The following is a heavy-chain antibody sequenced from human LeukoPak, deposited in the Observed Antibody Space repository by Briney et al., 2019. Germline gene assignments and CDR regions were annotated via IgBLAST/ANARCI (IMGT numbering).Heavy chain of an antibody. CDR1: GYTFTSYD. J-gene: IGHJ6*03. CDR3: ARVGDILTGYYGAYYYYYYMDV. V-gene: IGHV1-8*03. CDR2: MNPNSGNT. D-gene: IGHD3-9*01. Sequence: ASVKVSCKASGYTFTSYDINWVRQATGQGLEWMGWMNPNSGNTGYAQKFQGRVTITRNTSISTAYTELSSLRSEDTAVYYCARVGDILTGYYGAYYYYYYMDVWGKGTTVTVSS.